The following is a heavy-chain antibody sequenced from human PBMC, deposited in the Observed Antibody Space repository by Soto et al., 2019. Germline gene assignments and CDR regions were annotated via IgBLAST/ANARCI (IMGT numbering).Heavy chain of an antibody. J-gene: IGHJ6*02. V-gene: IGHV4-34*01. D-gene: IGHD2-2*01. CDR1: GGSFSGYY. CDR2: INHSGST. CDR3: ARARYQLLHPYYYGMDV. Sequence: PSETLSLTCAVYGGSFSGYYWSWIRQPPGKGLEWIGDINHSGSTNYNPSLKSRVTISVDTSRNQVSLKLSSVTAADSAVYFCARARYQLLHPYYYGMDVWGQGTTVTVSS.